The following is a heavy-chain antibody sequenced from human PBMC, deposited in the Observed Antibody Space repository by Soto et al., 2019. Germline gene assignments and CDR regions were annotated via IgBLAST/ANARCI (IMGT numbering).Heavy chain of an antibody. CDR2: ISYDGSNK. Sequence: GGSLRLSCAASGFTFSSYGMHWVRQAPGKGLEWVAVISYDGSNKYYADSVKGRFTISRDNSKNTLYLQMNSLRAEDTAVYYCAKDNNGYYFDYWGQGTLVTVSS. D-gene: IGHD2-8*01. V-gene: IGHV3-30*18. CDR1: GFTFSSYG. J-gene: IGHJ4*02. CDR3: AKDNNGYYFDY.